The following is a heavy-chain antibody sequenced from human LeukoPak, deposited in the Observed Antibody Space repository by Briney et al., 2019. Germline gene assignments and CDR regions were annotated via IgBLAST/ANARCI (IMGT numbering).Heavy chain of an antibody. V-gene: IGHV3-7*03. Sequence: GGSLRLSCAASGFTFINYCMNWVRQAPGKGLEWVANTNKDGSEKWYVDSVKGRFTISRDNAKNSLYLQMNSLKAGDTALYYCVRDGNDGLNDWEYWGQGALVTVSS. D-gene: IGHD1-1*01. CDR3: VRDGNDGLNDWEY. J-gene: IGHJ1*01. CDR2: TNKDGSEK. CDR1: GFTFINYC.